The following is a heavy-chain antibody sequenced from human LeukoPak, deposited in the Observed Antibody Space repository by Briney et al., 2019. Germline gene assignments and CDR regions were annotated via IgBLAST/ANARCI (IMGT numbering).Heavy chain of an antibody. CDR3: AKEPYSGSIFDS. V-gene: IGHV3-23*01. D-gene: IGHD1-26*01. Sequence: GGSLRLSCAASGFTFSSYAMSWVRQAPGKGLEWVSAISGSGGGAYYADSVKGRFTISRDNTKNTLYLQMNSLRAEDTAVYYCAKEPYSGSIFDSWGQGTLVTVSS. CDR1: GFTFSSYA. CDR2: ISGSGGGA. J-gene: IGHJ4*02.